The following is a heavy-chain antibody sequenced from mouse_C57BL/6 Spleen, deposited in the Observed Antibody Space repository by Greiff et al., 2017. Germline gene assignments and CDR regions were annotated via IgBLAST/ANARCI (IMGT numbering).Heavy chain of an antibody. D-gene: IGHD1-1*01. CDR2: IYPRSGNT. Sequence: QFQLQQSGAELARPGASVKLSCKASGYTFTSYGISWVKQRTGQGLEWIGEIYPRSGNTYYNEKFKGKATLTADKSSSTAYMVLRSLTSEDSAVYFCARCPYYGGSHYYARDYWGQGTSVTVSS. V-gene: IGHV1-81*01. CDR1: GYTFTSYG. CDR3: ARCPYYGGSHYYARDY. J-gene: IGHJ4*01.